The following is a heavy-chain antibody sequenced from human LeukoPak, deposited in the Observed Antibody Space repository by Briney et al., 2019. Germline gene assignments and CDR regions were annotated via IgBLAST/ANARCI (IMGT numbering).Heavy chain of an antibody. J-gene: IGHJ4*02. CDR2: INPNSGGT. D-gene: IGHD6-13*01. V-gene: IGHV1-2*04. CDR3: ARDLCSSSLSYYFGY. Sequence: ASVKVSCKASGYTFTGYYMHWVRQAPGQGLEWMGWINPNSGGTNYAQKFQGWVTMTRDTSISTAYMELSRLRSDDTAVYYCARDLCSSSLSYYFGYWGQGTLVTVSS. CDR1: GYTFTGYY.